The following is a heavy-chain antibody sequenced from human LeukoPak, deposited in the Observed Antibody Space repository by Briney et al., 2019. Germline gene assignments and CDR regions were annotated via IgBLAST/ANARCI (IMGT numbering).Heavy chain of an antibody. CDR1: GFTVSSNY. CDR3: ARALSMVPFDY. V-gene: IGHV3-66*01. Sequence: GGSLRLSCAASGFTVSSNYMSWVRQAPGKGLEWVSVIYSGGSTYYADSVKGRFTISRDNSKNTLYLQMNSLRAEDTAVYYCARALSMVPFDYWGQGTLVTVSS. CDR2: IYSGGST. D-gene: IGHD2/OR15-2a*01. J-gene: IGHJ4*02.